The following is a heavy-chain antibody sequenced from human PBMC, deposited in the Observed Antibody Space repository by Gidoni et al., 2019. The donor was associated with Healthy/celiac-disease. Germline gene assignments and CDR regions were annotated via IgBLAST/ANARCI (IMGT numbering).Heavy chain of an antibody. CDR3: ARNFWSGSYFDS. J-gene: IGHJ4*02. D-gene: IGHD3-3*01. CDR2: IRSSISYI. V-gene: IGHV3-21*01. CDR1: GFPFSSSS. Sequence: EVQRVESGGGRVKPGGSLRLSGAASGFPFSSSSMNWVRQAPGKGLAWVSSIRSSISYISYADSVKGRFTISRDKAKNSLYLHIHRLRAEDTAVYYCARNFWSGSYFDSWGQGTLVTVSS.